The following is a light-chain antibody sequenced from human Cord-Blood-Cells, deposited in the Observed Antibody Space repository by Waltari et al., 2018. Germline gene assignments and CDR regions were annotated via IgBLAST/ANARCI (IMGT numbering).Light chain of an antibody. V-gene: IGLV1-40*01. J-gene: IGLJ1*01. CDR1: SSNTGAGYD. Sequence: QSVLTHPHSVSGAPGQRATISCTGSSSNTGAGYDVRSYQPLPGTAPKRLIYGNSNRPSGVPDRFSGSKSGTSASLAITGLQAEDEADYYCQSYDSSLSAYVFGTGTKVTVL. CDR3: QSYDSSLSAYV. CDR2: GNS.